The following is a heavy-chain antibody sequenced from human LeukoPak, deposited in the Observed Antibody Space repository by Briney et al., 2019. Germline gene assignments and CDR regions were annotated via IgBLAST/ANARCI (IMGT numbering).Heavy chain of an antibody. J-gene: IGHJ4*02. CDR3: ARGRRIAAAGNSFFDY. Sequence: PSETLSLTCAVYGGSFSGYYWSWIRQPREKGLEWIGQINHSGSTNYNPSLKSRVTISVDTSKNQFSLKLSSVTAADTAVYYCARGRRIAAAGNSFFDYWGQGTLVTVSS. V-gene: IGHV4-34*01. D-gene: IGHD6-13*01. CDR1: GGSFSGYY. CDR2: INHSGST.